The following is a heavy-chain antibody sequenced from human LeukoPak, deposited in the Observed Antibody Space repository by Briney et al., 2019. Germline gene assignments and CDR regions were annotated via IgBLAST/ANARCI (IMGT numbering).Heavy chain of an antibody. V-gene: IGHV3-48*01. J-gene: IGHJ4*02. CDR2: ISSSSSMI. D-gene: IGHD3-22*01. Sequence: GGSLRLSCAASGFTFSSYGMHWVRQAPGKGLEWVSYISSSSSMIYYADSVKGRFTISRDNAKNSLYLQMNSLRAEDTAVYYCARDGQGTMILYWGQGTLVTVSS. CDR1: GFTFSSYG. CDR3: ARDGQGTMILY.